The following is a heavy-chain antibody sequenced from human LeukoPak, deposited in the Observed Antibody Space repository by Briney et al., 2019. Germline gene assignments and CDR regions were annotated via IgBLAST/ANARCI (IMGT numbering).Heavy chain of an antibody. D-gene: IGHD1-26*01. J-gene: IGHJ6*03. CDR1: GFTVSSNY. V-gene: IGHV3-53*01. CDR2: IYSGGST. CDR3: ARAPGVGYYYYMDV. Sequence: GGSLRLSCAASGFTVSSNYMSWVRQAPGKGLEWVSVIYSGGSTYCADSVKGRFTISRDNSKNTLYLQMNSLRAEDTAVYYCARAPGVGYYYYMDVWGKGTTVTISS.